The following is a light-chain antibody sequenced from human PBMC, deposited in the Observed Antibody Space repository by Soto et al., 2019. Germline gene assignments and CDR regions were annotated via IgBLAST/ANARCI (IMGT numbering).Light chain of an antibody. J-gene: IGKJ3*01. CDR2: GAS. V-gene: IGKV3-15*01. CDR1: QSVGTD. CDR3: HQYNDWPRFT. Sequence: EIVMTQSPATLSVSPGERATLSCRASQSVGTDLARYQQKPGQAPRRLIYGASTRATGIPARFSGSGSGTEFTLTINSLQSEDLAVYYCHQYNDWPRFTFGPGTKVEIK.